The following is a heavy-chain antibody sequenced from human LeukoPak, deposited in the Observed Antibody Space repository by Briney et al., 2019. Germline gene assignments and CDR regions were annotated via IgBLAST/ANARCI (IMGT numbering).Heavy chain of an antibody. CDR1: GGSLSDDY. J-gene: IGHJ6*03. CDR3: ARRRPAPMVNLEEDVQYYMDV. Sequence: SETLSLTCSVSGGSLSDDYWSWIRQPPGKALEWIGYINYGGSTNYNPSLKSRVAMSVDTSKNQFSLNLNSVSAADTAVYYCARRRPAPMVNLEEDVQYYMDVWGSGTTVTVSS. D-gene: IGHD5-18*01. V-gene: IGHV4-59*08. CDR2: INYGGST.